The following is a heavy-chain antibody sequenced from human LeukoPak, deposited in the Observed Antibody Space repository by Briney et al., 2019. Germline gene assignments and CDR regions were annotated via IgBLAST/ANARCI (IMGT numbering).Heavy chain of an antibody. CDR3: ANPAAAPYYYYYYGMDV. CDR1: GFTFSSYA. J-gene: IGHJ6*02. V-gene: IGHV3-23*01. CDR2: ISGSGGST. Sequence: GGSLRLSCAASGFTFSSYAMSWVRQAPGKGLEWVSAISGSGGSTYYADSVKGRFTISRDNSKNTLYLQVNSLRAEDTAVYYCANPAAAPYYYYYYGMDVWGQGTTVTVSS. D-gene: IGHD2-2*01.